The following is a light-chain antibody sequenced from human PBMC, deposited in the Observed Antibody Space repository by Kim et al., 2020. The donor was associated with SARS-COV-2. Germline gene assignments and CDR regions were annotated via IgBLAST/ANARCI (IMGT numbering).Light chain of an antibody. Sequence: PGQTTRITCSGDALPKQYAYWYQQKPGQAPVLVIYKDSERPSGIPERFSGSSSGTTVTLTISGVQAEDEADYYCQSADSSGPNWVFGGGTQLTVL. CDR1: ALPKQY. J-gene: IGLJ3*02. V-gene: IGLV3-25*03. CDR2: KDS. CDR3: QSADSSGPNWV.